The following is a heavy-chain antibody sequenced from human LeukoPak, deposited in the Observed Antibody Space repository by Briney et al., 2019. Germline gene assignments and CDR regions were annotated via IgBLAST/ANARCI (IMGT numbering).Heavy chain of an antibody. D-gene: IGHD5-24*01. J-gene: IGHJ4*02. CDR2: VSSTSSTI. CDR3: AKDGYKWNFDN. Sequence: LSGASLTLSRAPCWFTFRSSCMDCVRQPARKGLELVSYVSSTSSTIYYADSVKGRFTISRDNAKNSLYLQMKSLRDEDTAVYYCAKDGYKWNFDNWGQGTLVTVSS. CDR1: WFTFRSSC. V-gene: IGHV3-48*02.